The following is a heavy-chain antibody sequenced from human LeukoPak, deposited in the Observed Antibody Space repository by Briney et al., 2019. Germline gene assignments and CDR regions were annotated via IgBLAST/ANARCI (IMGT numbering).Heavy chain of an antibody. J-gene: IGHJ5*02. Sequence: SETLSLTCTVSGGSISSSSYYWGWIRQPPGKGLEWIGSIYYSGSTWSSLKSRVTISVDTSKNQFSLKLSSVTAADTAVYYCARRLTTVTLNWFDPWGQGTLVTVSS. CDR2: IYYSGST. V-gene: IGHV4-39*07. CDR1: GGSISSSSYY. D-gene: IGHD4-17*01. CDR3: ARRLTTVTLNWFDP.